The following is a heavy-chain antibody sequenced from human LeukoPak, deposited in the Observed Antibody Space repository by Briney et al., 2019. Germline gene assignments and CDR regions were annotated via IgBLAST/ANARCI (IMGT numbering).Heavy chain of an antibody. CDR2: IYYSGST. J-gene: IGHJ5*02. D-gene: IGHD5-12*01. Sequence: SETLSLTCAVYGGSFSGYYWSWIRQPPGKGLEWIGYIYYSGSTNYNPSLKSRVTISVDTSKNQFSLKLSSVTAADTAVYYCARLAATIGSRNWFDPWGQGTLVTVSS. V-gene: IGHV4-59*12. CDR3: ARLAATIGSRNWFDP. CDR1: GGSFSGYY.